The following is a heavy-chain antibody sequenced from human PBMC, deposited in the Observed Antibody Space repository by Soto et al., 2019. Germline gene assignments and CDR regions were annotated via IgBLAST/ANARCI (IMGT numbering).Heavy chain of an antibody. Sequence: SVEVSCKASGYTFTSYYMHWVRQAPGQGLEWMGIINPSGGSTSYAQKFQGRVTMTRDTSTSTVYMELSSLRSEDTAVYYCARDGVTTGFDYWGQGTLVTVSS. CDR1: GYTFTSYY. V-gene: IGHV1-46*01. CDR2: INPSGGST. J-gene: IGHJ4*02. CDR3: ARDGVTTGFDY. D-gene: IGHD4-4*01.